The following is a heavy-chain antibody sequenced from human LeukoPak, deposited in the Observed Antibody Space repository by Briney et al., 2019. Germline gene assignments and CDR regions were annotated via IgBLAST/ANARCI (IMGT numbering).Heavy chain of an antibody. CDR2: IYYSGST. CDR1: GGSISSYY. J-gene: IGHJ4*02. D-gene: IGHD6-19*01. Sequence: PSETLSLTCTVSGGSISSYYWSWIRQPPGKGLEWIGYIYYSGSTNYNPSLKSRVTISVDTSKNQFSLKLSSVTAADTAVYYCARSYGAVAGLIDYWGQGTLVTVSS. CDR3: ARSYGAVAGLIDY. V-gene: IGHV4-59*01.